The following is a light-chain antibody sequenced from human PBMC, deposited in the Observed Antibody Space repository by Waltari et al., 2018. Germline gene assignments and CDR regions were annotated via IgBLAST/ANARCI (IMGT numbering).Light chain of an antibody. V-gene: IGKV3-20*01. CDR3: QHYRRSPGYA. CDR1: QILTSNY. J-gene: IGKJ2*01. Sequence: EIVLTQSPGTLSVSPGERATLFCRACQILTSNYLAWYQHNPGQPPRLLIYAASTRSTGIPDRLSGSGSGTYFTLTISRLEPEDFAVYYCQHYRRSPGYAFGHGTKLEI. CDR2: AAS.